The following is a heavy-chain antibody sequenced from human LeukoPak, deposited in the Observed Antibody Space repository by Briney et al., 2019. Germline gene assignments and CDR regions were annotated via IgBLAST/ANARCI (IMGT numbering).Heavy chain of an antibody. V-gene: IGHV4-34*01. J-gene: IGHJ4*02. CDR2: INHSGST. CDR3: ARGRRYNWNYSTLDY. D-gene: IGHD1-7*01. Sequence: PSETLSLTSAVNGGSFSGYYWSWIRQPPGKGLEWIGEINHSGSTNYNPSLKSRVTISVDTSKNQFSLKLSSVTAADTAVYYCARGRRYNWNYSTLDYWGQGTLVTVSS. CDR1: GGSFSGYY.